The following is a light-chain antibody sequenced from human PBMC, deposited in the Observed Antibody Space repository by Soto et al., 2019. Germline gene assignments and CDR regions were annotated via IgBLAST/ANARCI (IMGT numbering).Light chain of an antibody. V-gene: IGKV3-20*01. CDR3: QQYGNSLPWT. Sequence: EIVLTQSPGTLSLSPGERATLSCRASQSVSSRYLAWYQQKPGQAPRPLIYATSSRATDVPDRFSGSGSGTDFTLTISRLEPEDFAVYYCQQYGNSLPWTFGQGTKV. CDR2: ATS. J-gene: IGKJ1*01. CDR1: QSVSSRY.